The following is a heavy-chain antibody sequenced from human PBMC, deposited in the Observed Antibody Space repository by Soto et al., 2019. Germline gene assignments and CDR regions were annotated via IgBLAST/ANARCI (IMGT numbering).Heavy chain of an antibody. J-gene: IGHJ6*02. CDR3: ARADYEILTGSYAMDV. Sequence: QVQLQESGPRLVKPSETLSLTCTVSDDFISSYYWNWIRQPAGKELEWIGRVSTSGATNYNPSPASRVTMAVDTSKKQFSLKLTSVTAADTAVYFCARADYEILTGSYAMDVWGQGTTVTVSS. CDR1: DDFISSYY. V-gene: IGHV4-4*07. CDR2: VSTSGAT. D-gene: IGHD3-9*01.